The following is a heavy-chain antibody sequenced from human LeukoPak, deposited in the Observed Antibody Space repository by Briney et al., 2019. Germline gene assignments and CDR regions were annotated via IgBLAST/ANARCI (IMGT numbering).Heavy chain of an antibody. CDR2: INHSGST. J-gene: IGHJ5*02. D-gene: IGHD6-19*01. CDR1: GGSFSGYY. V-gene: IGHV4-34*01. CDR3: ARGRSSGGTDP. Sequence: SETLSLTCAVYGGSFSGYYWSWIRQPPGKGLEWIGEINHSGSTNYNPSLKSRVTISVDTSKNQFSLKLSSVTAADTAVYYCARGRSSGGTDPWGQGTLVTVSS.